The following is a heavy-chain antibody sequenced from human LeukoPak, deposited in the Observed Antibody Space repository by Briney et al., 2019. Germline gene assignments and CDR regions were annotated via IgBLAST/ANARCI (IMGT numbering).Heavy chain of an antibody. CDR3: ARALSYDSSGYPNWFDP. D-gene: IGHD3-22*01. CDR2: MNPNSGNT. Sequence: ASVKVSCKASGGTFSSYAISWVRQAPGQGLEWMGRMNPNSGNTGYAQKFQGRVTMTRNTSISTAYMELSSLRSEDTAVYYCARALSYDSSGYPNWFDPWGQGTLVTVSS. J-gene: IGHJ5*02. V-gene: IGHV1-8*02. CDR1: GGTFSSYA.